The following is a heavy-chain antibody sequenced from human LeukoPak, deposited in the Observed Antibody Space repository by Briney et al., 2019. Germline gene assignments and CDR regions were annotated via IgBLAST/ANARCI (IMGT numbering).Heavy chain of an antibody. D-gene: IGHD3-3*01. J-gene: IGHJ5*02. Sequence: ASVKVSCKASGYTFTSYGISWVRQAPGQGLEWMGWISAYNGNTNYAQKLQGRVTITTDTSTSTAYMELRSLRSDDTAVYYCSRLVLEWPEYGNWFDPWGQGTLVTVSS. V-gene: IGHV1-18*01. CDR2: ISAYNGNT. CDR3: SRLVLEWPEYGNWFDP. CDR1: GYTFTSYG.